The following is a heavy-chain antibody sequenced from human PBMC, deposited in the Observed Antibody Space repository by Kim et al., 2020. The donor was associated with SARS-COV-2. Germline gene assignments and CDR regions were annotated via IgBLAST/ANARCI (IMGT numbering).Heavy chain of an antibody. Sequence: ASVKVSCKASGYSFTSYGINWVRQAPGQGLEWMGWISVYNGNTDYAQKLQGRVTMTTDTSTSTAYMELRSLSSDDTAVYYCARGVRGVTSGWLEPCGQGT. CDR1: GYSFTSYG. CDR3: ARGVRGVTSGWLEP. CDR2: ISVYNGNT. J-gene: IGHJ5*02. V-gene: IGHV1-18*01. D-gene: IGHD3-10*01.